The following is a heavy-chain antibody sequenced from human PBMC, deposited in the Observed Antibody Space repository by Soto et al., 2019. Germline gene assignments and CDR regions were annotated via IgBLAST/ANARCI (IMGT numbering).Heavy chain of an antibody. CDR3: AREQVRKYDY. J-gene: IGHJ4*02. CDR1: GGTFSNYG. V-gene: IGHV1-69*06. CDR2: TIPFFGTV. Sequence: GASVKVSCKVSGGTFSNYGISWVRQAPGQGLEWVGGTIPFFGTVNYAQRFLGRVTIYADKSTTTAYMELSGLTSEDTAVYYCAREQVRKYDYWGQGTLVTV.